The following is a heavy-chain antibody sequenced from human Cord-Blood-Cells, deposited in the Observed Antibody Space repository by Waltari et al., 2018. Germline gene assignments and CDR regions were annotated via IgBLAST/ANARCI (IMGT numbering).Heavy chain of an antibody. CDR2: IYYSGST. CDR1: GGSTSIYY. CDR3: ARGPRYSRSWDY. Sequence: QVQLQESGPGLVKPSETLSLTCTVPGGSTSIYYWSWIRQPPGKGLEWIGYIYYSGSTNYNPSLKSRVTISVDTSKNQFSLKLSSVTAADTAVYYCARGPRYSRSWDYWGQGTLVTVSS. D-gene: IGHD6-13*01. J-gene: IGHJ4*02. V-gene: IGHV4-59*01.